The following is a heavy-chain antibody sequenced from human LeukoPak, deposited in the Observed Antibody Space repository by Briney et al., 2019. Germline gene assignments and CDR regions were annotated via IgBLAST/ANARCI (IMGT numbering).Heavy chain of an antibody. CDR2: IYPGDSDT. Sequence: GESLKISCKGSGYSFTSYWIGWVRQMPGEGLEWMGIIYPGDSDTRYSPSFQGQVTISADKSISTAYLQWSSLKASDTAVYYCARGGYCSSTSCSGGFDYWGQGTLVTVSS. CDR3: ARGGYCSSTSCSGGFDY. V-gene: IGHV5-51*01. CDR1: GYSFTSYW. J-gene: IGHJ4*02. D-gene: IGHD2-2*01.